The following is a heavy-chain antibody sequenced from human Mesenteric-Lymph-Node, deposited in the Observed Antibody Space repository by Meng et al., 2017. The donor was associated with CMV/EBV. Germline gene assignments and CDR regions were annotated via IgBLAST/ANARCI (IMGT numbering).Heavy chain of an antibody. CDR1: GYTFTGYY. D-gene: IGHD2/OR15-2a*01. CDR3: ARSPFLRTWFDP. J-gene: IGHJ5*02. CDR2: INPDSGGT. V-gene: IGHV1-2*06. Sequence: SCKASGYTFTGYYMHWVRQAPGQGLEWMGRINPDSGGTNYAQKFRDRVTMTRDTSISTAYMELNRLKSDDTAVYYCARSPFLRTWFDPWGQGTLVTVSS.